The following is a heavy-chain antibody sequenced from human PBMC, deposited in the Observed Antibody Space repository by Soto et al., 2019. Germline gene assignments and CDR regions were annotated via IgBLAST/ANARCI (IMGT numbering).Heavy chain of an antibody. V-gene: IGHV3-23*01. CDR1: GFTFSSYA. J-gene: IGHJ6*03. D-gene: IGHD2-2*01. CDR3: AKFSCSSTSCYYYYYYYYMDV. CDR2: ISGSGGST. Sequence: GGSLRLSCAAPGFTFSSYAMSWVRQAPGKGLEWVSAISGSGGSTYYADSVKGRFTISRDNSKNTLYLQMNSLRAEDTAVYYCAKFSCSSTSCYYYYYYYYMDVWGKGTTVTVSS.